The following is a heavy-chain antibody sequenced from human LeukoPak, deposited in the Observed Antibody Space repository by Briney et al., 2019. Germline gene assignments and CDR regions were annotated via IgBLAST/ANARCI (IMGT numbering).Heavy chain of an antibody. CDR3: AKDGGLVLYYYYMDV. D-gene: IGHD6-19*01. Sequence: PGGSLRLSCAASGCTFSSDGMHWVRQAPGKGLEWVAFIRYDGSNKYHADSVKGRFTISRDNSKNTLYLQMNSLRAEDTAVYYCAKDGGLVLYYYYMDVWGKGTTVTISS. CDR2: IRYDGSNK. V-gene: IGHV3-30*02. CDR1: GCTFSSDG. J-gene: IGHJ6*03.